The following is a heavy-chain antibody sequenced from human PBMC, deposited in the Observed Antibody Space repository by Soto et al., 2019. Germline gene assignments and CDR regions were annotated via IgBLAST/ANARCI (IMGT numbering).Heavy chain of an antibody. CDR2: ISSSSSYI. CDR1: VFTFSSYS. D-gene: IGHD6-19*01. Sequence: GGSLRLSCSASVFTFSSYSMNWVRQAPGKGLEWVSSISSSSSYIYYADSVKGRFTISRDNAKNSLYLQMNSLRAEDTAVYYCARDIADSSRGGDYWGQGKLVTASS. J-gene: IGHJ4*02. CDR3: ARDIADSSRGGDY. V-gene: IGHV3-21*01.